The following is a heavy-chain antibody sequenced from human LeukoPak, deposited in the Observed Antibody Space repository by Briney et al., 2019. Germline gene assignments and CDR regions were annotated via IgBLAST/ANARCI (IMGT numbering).Heavy chain of an antibody. CDR1: GGSFRGDN. D-gene: IGHD3-16*01. Sequence: SSETLSLTCAVYGGSFRGDNGRWGRQPPGKGLEWIGEINHSGSTNYNPSLQSRVHISVDTSKNQFSLKLSSVTAADTAVYYCARGWGAWGQGTLVTVPS. CDR3: ARGWGA. J-gene: IGHJ4*02. V-gene: IGHV4-34*01. CDR2: INHSGST.